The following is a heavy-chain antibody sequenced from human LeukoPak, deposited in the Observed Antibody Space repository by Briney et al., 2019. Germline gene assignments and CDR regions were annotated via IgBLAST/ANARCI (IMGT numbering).Heavy chain of an antibody. Sequence: GGSLRLSCTASGFSINSYDMNWVRQAPGKGLDWVSSISPKSNFIYYSDSVRGRFTISRDNADNSLYLQMNSLRAEDTAVYYCARADCSASTCYLRRSWFDPWGQGTLVTVSS. CDR2: ISPKSNFI. J-gene: IGHJ5*02. CDR1: GFSINSYD. CDR3: ARADCSASTCYLRRSWFDP. V-gene: IGHV3-21*01. D-gene: IGHD3-9*01.